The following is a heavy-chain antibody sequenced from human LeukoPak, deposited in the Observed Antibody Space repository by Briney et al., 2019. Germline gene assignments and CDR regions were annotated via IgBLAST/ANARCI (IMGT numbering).Heavy chain of an antibody. CDR1: GGSISSGDYY. V-gene: IGHV4-30-4*01. D-gene: IGHD1-26*01. CDR2: IYYSGST. J-gene: IGHJ4*02. Sequence: SETLSLTCTVSGGSISSGDYYWSWIRQPPGKGLEWIGYIYYSGSTYYNPSLKSRVTISVDTPKNQFSLKLSSVTAADTAVYYCARATRSGSSGYWGQGTLVTVSS. CDR3: ARATRSGSSGY.